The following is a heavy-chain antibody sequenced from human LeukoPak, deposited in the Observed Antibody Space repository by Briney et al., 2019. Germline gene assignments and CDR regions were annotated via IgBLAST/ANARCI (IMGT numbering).Heavy chain of an antibody. CDR1: GVTVSTNC. J-gene: IGHJ4*02. Sequence: PGGSLRLSCAASGVTVSTNCMTWVRQAPGKGLEWVGRTRNKANSYSTEYAASVEGRFTISRDESKNSLYLQMNSLKTEDTAVYYCGRSRAGAIDYWRQGTLVTVSS. V-gene: IGHV3-72*01. D-gene: IGHD1-26*01. CDR2: TRNKANSYST. CDR3: GRSRAGAIDY.